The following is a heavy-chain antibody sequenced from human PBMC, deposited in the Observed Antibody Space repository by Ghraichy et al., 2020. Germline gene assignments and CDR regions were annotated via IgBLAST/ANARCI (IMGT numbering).Heavy chain of an antibody. CDR2: IDPSDSYT. D-gene: IGHD2-2*02. CDR1: GYSFTSYW. J-gene: IGHJ4*02. CDR3: ARRVGYCSSTSCYTLFDY. V-gene: IGHV5-10-1*01. Sequence: GESLNISCKGSGYSFTSYWISWVRQMPGKGLEWMGRIDPSDSYTNYSPSFQGHVTISADKSISTAYLQWSSLKASDTAMYYCARRVGYCSSTSCYTLFDYWGQGTLVTVSS.